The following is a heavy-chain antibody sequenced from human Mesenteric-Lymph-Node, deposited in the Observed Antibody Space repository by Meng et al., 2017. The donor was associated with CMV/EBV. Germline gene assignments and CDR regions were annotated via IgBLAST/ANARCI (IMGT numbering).Heavy chain of an antibody. V-gene: IGHV4-34*01. Sequence: SETLSLTCAVYGGSFSGYYWSWIRQPPGKGLEWIGEINHSGSTNYNPSLKSRVTISVDTSKNQFSLKLSSVTAADTAVYYCGGEVYYGMDVWGQGTTVTVSS. CDR3: GGEVYYGMDV. J-gene: IGHJ6*02. CDR2: INHSGST. CDR1: GGSFSGYY. D-gene: IGHD2-21*01.